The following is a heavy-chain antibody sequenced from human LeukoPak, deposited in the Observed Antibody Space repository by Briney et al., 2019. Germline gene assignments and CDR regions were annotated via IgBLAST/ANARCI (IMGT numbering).Heavy chain of an antibody. CDR2: IRYDGSNK. V-gene: IGHV3-30*02. CDR3: AKDHSYDKYYFDY. Sequence: PGGSLRLSCAASGFTFSSYGMHWVRQAPGKGLEWVAFIRYDGSNKYYADSVKGRFTISRDNSKNTLYLQMNSLRAEDTAVYYCAKDHSYDKYYFDYWGQGTLVTVSP. J-gene: IGHJ4*02. D-gene: IGHD3-3*01. CDR1: GFTFSSYG.